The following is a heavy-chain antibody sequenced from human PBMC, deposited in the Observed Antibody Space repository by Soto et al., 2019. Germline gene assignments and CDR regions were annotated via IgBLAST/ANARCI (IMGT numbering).Heavy chain of an antibody. Sequence: GGSLRLSCAASGFTFSSYWMHWVRQAPGKGLVWVSRINSDGSSTSYADSVKGRFTISRDNAKNTLYLQMNSLRAEDTAVYYCARDPPYGAAAGSFDYWGQGTLVTVSS. CDR3: ARDPPYGAAAGSFDY. CDR2: INSDGSST. D-gene: IGHD6-13*01. V-gene: IGHV3-74*01. J-gene: IGHJ4*02. CDR1: GFTFSSYW.